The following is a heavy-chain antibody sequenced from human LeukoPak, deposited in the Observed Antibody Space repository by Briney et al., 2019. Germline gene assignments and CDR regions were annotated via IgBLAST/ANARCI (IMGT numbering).Heavy chain of an antibody. Sequence: GGSLRLSCATSRFTFSSYTMHWVRQAPGKGLEWVALTSSDGNKYFADSVQGRFTISRDNSRNTLYLQLDNLRPDDTALYYCARERGIRALYFDNWGQGTLVTVSS. J-gene: IGHJ4*02. D-gene: IGHD3-16*01. CDR1: RFTFSSYT. CDR2: TSSDGNK. CDR3: ARERGIRALYFDN. V-gene: IGHV3-30*14.